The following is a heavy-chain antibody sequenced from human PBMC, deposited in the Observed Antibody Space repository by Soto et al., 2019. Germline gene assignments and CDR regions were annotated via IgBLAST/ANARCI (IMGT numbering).Heavy chain of an antibody. CDR3: ARDYYGMDV. CDR1: GGPITSGGYS. V-gene: IGHV4-30-2*06. CDR2: TYQSGSA. Sequence: SETLSLTCTVSGGPITSGGYSWTWIRQSPGKGLEWIGYTYQSGSAYFNPSLKSRVAISVDRSKNQFSLNLTSVTAADTAVYYCARDYYGMDVWGQGTTVTVSS. J-gene: IGHJ6*02.